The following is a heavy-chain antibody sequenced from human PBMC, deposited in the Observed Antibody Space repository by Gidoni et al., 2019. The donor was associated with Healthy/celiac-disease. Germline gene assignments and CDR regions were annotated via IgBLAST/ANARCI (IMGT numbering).Heavy chain of an antibody. CDR2: IWYDGSNK. J-gene: IGHJ4*02. Sequence: EWVAVIWYDGSNKYYADSVKGRFTISRDNSKNTLYLQMNSLRAEDTAVYYCARDLNVGGTMHGYWGQGTLVTVSS. CDR3: ARDLNVGGTMHGY. D-gene: IGHD1-7*01. V-gene: IGHV3-33*01.